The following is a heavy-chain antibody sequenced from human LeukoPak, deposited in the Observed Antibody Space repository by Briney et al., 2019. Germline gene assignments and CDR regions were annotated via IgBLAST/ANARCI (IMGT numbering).Heavy chain of an antibody. D-gene: IGHD5-12*01. CDR1: GLSFSSYA. V-gene: IGHV3-23*01. CDR3: AKSGYDNPFFDY. CDR2: ISGSGGST. J-gene: IGHJ4*02. Sequence: LAGGSLRLSCAASGLSFSSYAMSWVRQAPGKGLEWVSAISGSGGSTYYADSVKGRFTISRDNSKNTLYLQMNSLRAEDTAVYYCAKSGYDNPFFDYWGQGTLVTVSS.